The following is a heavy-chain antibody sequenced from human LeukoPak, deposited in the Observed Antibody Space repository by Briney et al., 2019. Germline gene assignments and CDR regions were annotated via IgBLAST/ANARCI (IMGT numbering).Heavy chain of an antibody. Sequence: PGGSLRLSCAASGLTFSNYNMNWVRQAPGKGLEWVSSISTSGSYIYYANSMKGRFTISRDNAKNSLYLQMNSLRVEDSAVYYCATDLIHYSASGAKTWGQGTLVTVSS. D-gene: IGHD3-10*01. J-gene: IGHJ5*02. CDR2: ISTSGSYI. V-gene: IGHV3-21*01. CDR1: GLTFSNYN. CDR3: ATDLIHYSASGAKT.